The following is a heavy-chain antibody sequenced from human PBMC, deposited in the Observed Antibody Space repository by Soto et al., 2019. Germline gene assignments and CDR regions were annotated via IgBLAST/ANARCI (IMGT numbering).Heavy chain of an antibody. Sequence: QVQLVQSGAEVKKPGSSVKVSCKASGGTFSSYTISWVRQAPGQGLEWMGRIIPILGIANYAQKFQGRVTITADKSTSTAYMELSSLRSEDTAVYYCARTETWIHPSLGYWGQGTLVTVSS. J-gene: IGHJ4*02. CDR1: GGTFSSYT. D-gene: IGHD5-18*01. CDR3: ARTETWIHPSLGY. V-gene: IGHV1-69*02. CDR2: IIPILGIA.